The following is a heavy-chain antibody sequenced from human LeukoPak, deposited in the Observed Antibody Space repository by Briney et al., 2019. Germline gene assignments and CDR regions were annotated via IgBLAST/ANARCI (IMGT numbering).Heavy chain of an antibody. CDR2: ISGSGGST. D-gene: IGHD5-12*01. J-gene: IGHJ3*02. V-gene: IGHV3-23*01. CDR3: ARVGYSGYGFDPRDAFDI. Sequence: PGGSLRLSCAASGFTFSSYGMSWVRQAPGKGLEWVSAISGSGGSTYYADSVKGRFTISKNTLYLQMNSLRAEDTAVYYCARVGYSGYGFDPRDAFDIWGQGTMVTVSS. CDR1: GFTFSSYG.